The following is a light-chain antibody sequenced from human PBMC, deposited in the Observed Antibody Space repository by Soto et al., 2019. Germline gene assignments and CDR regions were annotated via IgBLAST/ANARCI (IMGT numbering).Light chain of an antibody. V-gene: IGKV1-39*01. CDR3: QQSYSTPLT. CDR1: QSISSY. J-gene: IGKJ3*01. Sequence: DIQMTQSPSSLSASVGDRVTITCRASQSISSYLNWYQQKPGKAPKLLIYAASSLQSGVPSRFSGSGSGTDFTLTISSLQLEDFATYYCQQSYSTPLTVGPGTKVD. CDR2: AAS.